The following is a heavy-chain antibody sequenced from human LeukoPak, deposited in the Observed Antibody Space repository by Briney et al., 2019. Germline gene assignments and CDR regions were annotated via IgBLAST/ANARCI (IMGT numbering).Heavy chain of an antibody. J-gene: IGHJ4*02. CDR2: INHSGST. CDR1: GESFSGYY. D-gene: IGHD3-10*01. CDR3: ARSWRVRSYSDY. V-gene: IGHV4-34*01. Sequence: SETLSLTCAVYGESFSGYYWNWIRQTPGKGREWIGEINHSGSTNYNPSLKSRVTILVDTSKNQFSLKLTSVTAADTAVYYCARSWRVRSYSDYWGQGTLVTVSS.